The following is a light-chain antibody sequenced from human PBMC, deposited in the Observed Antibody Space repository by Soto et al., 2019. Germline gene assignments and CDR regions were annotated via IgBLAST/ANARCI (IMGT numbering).Light chain of an antibody. V-gene: IGLV2-14*01. CDR1: SCDIGSYNR. Sequence: QCDIAQPAYVSGPPGHWITISHTGTSCDIGSYNRVSWYQQHPGKAPKLIIYEVTDRPSGVSNRFSGSKPGNTASLTISGLQAEDEAEYYCSSYTDINTRACVFGTGTKVTVL. CDR2: EVT. CDR3: SSYTDINTRACV. J-gene: IGLJ1*01.